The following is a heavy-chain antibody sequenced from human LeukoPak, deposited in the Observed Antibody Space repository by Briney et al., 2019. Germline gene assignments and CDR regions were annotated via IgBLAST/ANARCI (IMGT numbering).Heavy chain of an antibody. CDR1: GFTFIDYD. D-gene: IGHD1-26*01. CDR2: IGIRGDT. Sequence: PGGSLRLSCAASGFTFIDYDMHWVRQVIGKGLEWVSAIGIRGDTHYSGSVKGRFTISRENAESSLYLQMNSLRAEDTAVYYCGKVDVAWFDPWGQGTLVTVSS. V-gene: IGHV3-13*01. J-gene: IGHJ5*02. CDR3: GKVDVAWFDP.